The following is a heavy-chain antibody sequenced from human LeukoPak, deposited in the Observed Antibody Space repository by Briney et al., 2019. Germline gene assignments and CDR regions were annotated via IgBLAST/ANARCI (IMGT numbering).Heavy chain of an antibody. CDR2: INHSGST. CDR1: GGSFSGYY. Sequence: SETLSLTCAVYGGSFSGYYWSWIRQPPGKGLEWIGEINHSGSTNYNPSLKSRVTISVDTSKNQFSLKLSSVTAADTAVYYCAREAVYSYGPYFDYWGQGTLVTVSS. D-gene: IGHD5-18*01. CDR3: AREAVYSYGPYFDY. J-gene: IGHJ4*02. V-gene: IGHV4-34*01.